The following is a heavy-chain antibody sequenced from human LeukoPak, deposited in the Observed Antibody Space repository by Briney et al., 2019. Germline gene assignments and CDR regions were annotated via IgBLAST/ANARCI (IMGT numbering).Heavy chain of an antibody. J-gene: IGHJ4*02. Sequence: VSVKVSCKVSGYTLTELSMHWVRQAPGKGLEWMGGFDPEDGGTIYAQKFQGRVTMTEDTSTDTAYMELSSLRSEDTAVYYCATGELAYCGGDCSRSLPPDYWGQGTLVTVSS. CDR3: ATGELAYCGGDCSRSLPPDY. D-gene: IGHD2-21*02. CDR1: GYTLTELS. CDR2: FDPEDGGT. V-gene: IGHV1-24*01.